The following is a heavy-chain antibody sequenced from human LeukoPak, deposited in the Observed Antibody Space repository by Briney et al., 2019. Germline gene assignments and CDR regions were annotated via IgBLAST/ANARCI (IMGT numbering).Heavy chain of an antibody. CDR1: GFTFSSYA. CDR3: ESDIVVVPAASDD. Sequence: GGSLRLSCAASGFTFSSYAMHWVRQAPGKGLEWVAVISYDGSNKYYADSVKGRFTISRDNSKNTLYLQMNSLRAEDTAVYLCESDIVVVPAASDDSGQGTLVTVPS. CDR2: ISYDGSNK. D-gene: IGHD2-2*01. J-gene: IGHJ1*01. V-gene: IGHV3-30*04.